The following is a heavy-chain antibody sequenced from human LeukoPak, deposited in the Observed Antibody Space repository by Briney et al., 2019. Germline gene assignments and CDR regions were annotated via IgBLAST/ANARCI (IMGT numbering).Heavy chain of an antibody. Sequence: PGRSLRLSCAASGFTFDDYAMHWLRQAPGKGLEWVSGISWNSGSIGYADSVKGRFTISRDNAKNTLYLQMNTLRVEDTAVYYCTRDLMDYDASTGLHHYYMDVWGQGTTVTVSS. V-gene: IGHV3-9*01. CDR2: ISWNSGSI. J-gene: IGHJ6*02. D-gene: IGHD3-9*01. CDR3: TRDLMDYDASTGLHHYYMDV. CDR1: GFTFDDYA.